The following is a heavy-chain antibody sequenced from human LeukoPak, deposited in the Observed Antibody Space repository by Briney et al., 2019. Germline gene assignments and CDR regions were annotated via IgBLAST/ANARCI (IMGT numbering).Heavy chain of an antibody. CDR2: FYPGDSTI. CDR1: GYSFTSYW. CDR3: ASHTSSHAFDI. V-gene: IGHV5-51*01. D-gene: IGHD2-2*01. Sequence: GESLKISCKASGYSFTSYWIGWVRQMPGKGPEWMGIFYPGDSTIRYSPTFQGQVTISADKSISTAYLQWTGLKASDTAMYYCASHTSSHAFDIWGQGTMVTVSS. J-gene: IGHJ3*02.